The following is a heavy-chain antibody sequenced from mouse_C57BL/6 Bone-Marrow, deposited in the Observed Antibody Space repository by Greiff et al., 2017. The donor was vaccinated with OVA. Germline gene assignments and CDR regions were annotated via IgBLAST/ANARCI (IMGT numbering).Heavy chain of an antibody. CDR2: IYPGDGDT. CDR1: GYAFSSSW. J-gene: IGHJ3*01. V-gene: IGHV1-82*01. D-gene: IGHD4-1*01. Sequence: VQLQQSGPELVKPGASVKISCKASGYAFSSSWMNWVQQRPGKGLEWIGRIYPGDGDTNYNGKFKGKATMTADKSTSTAYMQISSLTSDDSAVYYCARDWDGFDYWGQGTLVTVSA. CDR3: ARDWDGFDY.